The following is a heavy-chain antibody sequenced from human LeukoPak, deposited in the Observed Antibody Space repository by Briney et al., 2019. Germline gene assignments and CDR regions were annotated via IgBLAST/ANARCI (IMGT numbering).Heavy chain of an antibody. CDR2: ISAYNGNT. Sequence: ASVKVSCKASGYTFTSYGISWVRQAPGQGLEWMGWISAYNGNTNYAQKLQGRVTMTTDTSTSTAYMELRSLRSDDTAVYYCARDREETHYYGSGSYIVDYWGQGTLVTVSS. D-gene: IGHD3-10*01. CDR1: GYTFTSYG. CDR3: ARDREETHYYGSGSYIVDY. J-gene: IGHJ4*02. V-gene: IGHV1-18*01.